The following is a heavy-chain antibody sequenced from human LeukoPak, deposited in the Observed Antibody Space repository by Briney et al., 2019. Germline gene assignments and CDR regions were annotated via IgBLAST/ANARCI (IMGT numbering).Heavy chain of an antibody. D-gene: IGHD4-17*01. J-gene: IGHJ4*02. CDR3: ARGVSDGRADYGY. V-gene: IGHV1-8*01. Sequence: ASVKVSCKASAYTFTNYDINWVRQAAGQGLEWMGWMNPNSGNTGYAQKFQGRVTMTRNTSISTAYMELSSLRSEDTAVYYCARGVSDGRADYGYWGQGTLVTVSS. CDR1: AYTFTNYD. CDR2: MNPNSGNT.